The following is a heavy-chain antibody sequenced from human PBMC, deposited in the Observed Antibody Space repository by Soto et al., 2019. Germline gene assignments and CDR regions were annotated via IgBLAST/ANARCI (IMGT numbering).Heavy chain of an antibody. Sequence: QLLLQESGPGLVKPSETLSLTCTVSGGSILDSTYYWAWIRQSPGKGLEWIGTLFYSGGTFYTPSLKSRGTMSVDTSNNQFSLKLSSVTAADTAVYYCARQASGYYYGWFDPWGQGTLVTVSS. CDR3: ARQASGYYYGWFDP. CDR1: GGSILDSTYY. V-gene: IGHV4-39*01. CDR2: LFYSGGT. D-gene: IGHD3-22*01. J-gene: IGHJ5*02.